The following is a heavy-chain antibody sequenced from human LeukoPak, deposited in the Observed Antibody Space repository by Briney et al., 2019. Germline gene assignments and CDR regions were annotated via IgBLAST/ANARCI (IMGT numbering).Heavy chain of an antibody. CDR1: GFTSSSYG. V-gene: IGHV3-30*18. J-gene: IGHJ6*03. D-gene: IGHD3-3*01. CDR2: ISEEGCSK. CDR3: AKVGIFGVVSPRMYYYYYMDV. Sequence: GRSVRLSCAASGFTSSSYGMQWVSQAPGKGPEREAVISEEGCSKYYADTVKGRFTISRDSSKNTLYLQMHSLRSEDTAVYYCAKVGIFGVVSPRMYYYYYMDVWGKGTTVTVSS.